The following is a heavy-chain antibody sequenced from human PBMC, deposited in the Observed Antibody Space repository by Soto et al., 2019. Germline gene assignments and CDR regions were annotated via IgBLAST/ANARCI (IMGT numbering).Heavy chain of an antibody. CDR1: GGSISSYY. CDR3: ARMTTVTYNDY. V-gene: IGHV4-59*01. Sequence: SETLSLTCTVSGGSISSYYWSWIRQPPGKGLEWIGYIYYSGSTNYNPSLKSRVTISVDTSKNQFSLKLSSVTAADTAVYYCARMTTVTYNDYWGQGTLVTVSS. D-gene: IGHD4-17*01. J-gene: IGHJ4*02. CDR2: IYYSGST.